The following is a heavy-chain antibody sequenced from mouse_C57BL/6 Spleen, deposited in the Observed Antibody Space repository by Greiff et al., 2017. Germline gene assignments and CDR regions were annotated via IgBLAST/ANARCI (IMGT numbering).Heavy chain of an antibody. J-gene: IGHJ1*03. CDR3: ARHGGTGYFDV. CDR1: GSAFRSSW. CDR2: IYPGEGDT. Sequence: VKLQQSGPELVKPGASVKISCKASGSAFRSSWMNWVKQRPGKGLEWIGRIYPGEGDTNYNGKFKGKATLASDKSSSTAYMQLSSLTSEDSAVYFCARHGGTGYFDVWGTGTTVTVSS. D-gene: IGHD4-1*01. V-gene: IGHV1-82*01.